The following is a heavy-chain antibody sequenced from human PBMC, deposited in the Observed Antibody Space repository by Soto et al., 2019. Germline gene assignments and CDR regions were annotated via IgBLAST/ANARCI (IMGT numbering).Heavy chain of an antibody. D-gene: IGHD2-21*01. CDR2: MFHNGGS. J-gene: IGHJ5*02. CDR1: GASINSRSW. V-gene: IGHV4-4*02. CDR3: TCCGHSYKNDT. Sequence: QVQLQESGPGLVRPSETLSLTCAVSGASINSRSWWTWVRQSPGKGLEWIGEMFHNGGSNYNPSLKSRVALSTDTSKNQFSLTLNSVTAADTAIYYCTCCGHSYKNDTWGQGPLVTVSS.